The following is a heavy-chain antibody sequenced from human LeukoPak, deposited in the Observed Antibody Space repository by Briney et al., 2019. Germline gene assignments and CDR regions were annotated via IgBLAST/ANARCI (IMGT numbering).Heavy chain of an antibody. J-gene: IGHJ4*02. V-gene: IGHV3-20*04. CDR3: ARDQNYYDSSGYYDGY. Sequence: PGGSLRLSCAASGFTFDDYGMSWVRQAPGKGLEWVSGINWNGGSTGYADSVKGRFTISRDNAKNSLYLQMNSLRAEDTAVYYCARDQNYYDSSGYYDGYWGQGTLVTVSS. CDR2: INWNGGST. CDR1: GFTFDDYG. D-gene: IGHD3-22*01.